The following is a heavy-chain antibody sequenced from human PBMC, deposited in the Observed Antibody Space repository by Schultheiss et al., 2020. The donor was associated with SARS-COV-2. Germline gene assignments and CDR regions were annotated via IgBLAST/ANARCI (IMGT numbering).Heavy chain of an antibody. V-gene: IGHV3-74*01. Sequence: GGSLRLSCEASGFSVSSHWMHWVRRAPGKGLEWVSRINGDGSSIGYADSVKGRFSISRDNAKNTLHLQLNSLRVDDTAVYYCAREDLDPFCSRLAYWGPGTLVTVSS. CDR2: INGDGSSI. CDR3: AREDLDPFCSRLAY. D-gene: IGHD3-3*02. J-gene: IGHJ4*02. CDR1: GFSVSSHW.